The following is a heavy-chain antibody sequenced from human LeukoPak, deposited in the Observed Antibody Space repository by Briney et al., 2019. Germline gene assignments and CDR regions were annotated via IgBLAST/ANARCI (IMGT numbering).Heavy chain of an antibody. CDR1: GFTFSSYA. CDR2: ISGSGGST. D-gene: IGHD2-2*01. J-gene: IGHJ6*02. CDR3: AKYCSSTSCYVYYGMDV. Sequence: PGESLRLSCAASGFTFSSYAMSWVRQPPGKGLAWVSAISGSGGSTYYADSVKGRFTISRDNSKNTLYLQMNSLRAEDTAVYYCAKYCSSTSCYVYYGMDVWGQGTTVTVSS. V-gene: IGHV3-23*01.